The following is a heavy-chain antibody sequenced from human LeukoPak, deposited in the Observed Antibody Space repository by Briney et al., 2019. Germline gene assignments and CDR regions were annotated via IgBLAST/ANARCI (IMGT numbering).Heavy chain of an antibody. CDR3: ARRDHSGSYQISPGDFDY. D-gene: IGHD1-26*01. Sequence: ASVKVSCKASGYTFSSYGMNWVRQAPGQGLEWMGGINTNTGNPTYAQGFTGRFVFSLDTSVSTAYLQISSLKAEDTAVYYCARRDHSGSYQISPGDFDYWGQGTLVTVSS. CDR2: INTNTGNP. CDR1: GYTFSSYG. J-gene: IGHJ4*02. V-gene: IGHV7-4-1*02.